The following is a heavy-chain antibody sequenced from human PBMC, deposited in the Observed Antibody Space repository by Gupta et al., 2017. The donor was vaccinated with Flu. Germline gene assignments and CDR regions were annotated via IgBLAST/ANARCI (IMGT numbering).Heavy chain of an antibody. D-gene: IGHD3-10*01. Sequence: VQLVQSGAEVKKPGSSVKVACRASGGTFDAHSIYWVRQAPGQRLEWMGRTIPILAMANFAQKIQGRFMITTDKSKTTAYMELRSLRSEDTAVYYCATSYGSGNSPFDNWGQGTQVTVSS. V-gene: IGHV1-69*02. CDR3: ATSYGSGNSPFDN. CDR1: GGTFDAHS. CDR2: TIPILAMA. J-gene: IGHJ4*02.